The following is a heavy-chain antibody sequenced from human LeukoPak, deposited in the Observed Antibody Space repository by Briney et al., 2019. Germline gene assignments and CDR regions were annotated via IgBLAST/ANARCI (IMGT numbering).Heavy chain of an antibody. CDR3: AIRYSGYDSNWFDP. CDR2: IYYSGST. J-gene: IGHJ5*02. Sequence: SETLSLTCTVSGGSISSYSWSWIRQPPGKGLEWIGYIYYSGSTNYNPSLKSRVTISVDTSKNQFSLKLSSVTAADTAVYYCAIRYSGYDSNWFDPWGQGTLVTVSS. D-gene: IGHD5-12*01. CDR1: GGSISSYS. V-gene: IGHV4-59*12.